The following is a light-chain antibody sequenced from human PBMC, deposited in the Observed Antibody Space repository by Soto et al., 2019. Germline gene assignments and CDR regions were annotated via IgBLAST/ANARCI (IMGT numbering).Light chain of an antibody. CDR3: QQHSNWPLT. J-gene: IGKJ4*01. CDR2: GAS. Sequence: EIVLTQSPGTLSLSPGKRATLSCRASQSVSSNLAWYQQKPGQAPRLLIYGASTRATGIPARFSGSGSGTDFTLTISSLEPEDFAVYYCQQHSNWPLTFGGGTKVDIK. CDR1: QSVSSN. V-gene: IGKV3-11*01.